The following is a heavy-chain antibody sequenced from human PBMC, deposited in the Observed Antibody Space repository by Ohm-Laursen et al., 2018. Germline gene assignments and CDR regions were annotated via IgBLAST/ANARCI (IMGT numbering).Heavy chain of an antibody. Sequence: GTLSLTCSVSGGSISSYYWTWIRQPPGKGLEWIGYIYYSGSTNYNPSLKSRVTISVDTSKNQFSLKLSSVTAADTAVYYCARQESSGWYPDYWGQGTLVTDSS. J-gene: IGHJ4*02. D-gene: IGHD6-19*01. CDR2: IYYSGST. CDR3: ARQESSGWYPDY. V-gene: IGHV4-59*08. CDR1: GGSISSYY.